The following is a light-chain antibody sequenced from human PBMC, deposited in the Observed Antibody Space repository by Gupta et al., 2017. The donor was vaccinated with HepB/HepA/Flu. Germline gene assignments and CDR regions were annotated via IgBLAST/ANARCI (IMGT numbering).Light chain of an antibody. V-gene: IGKV3-20*01. CDR1: QSLGDTY. Sequence: EIVLTQSPGTLSLSPGERVTLSCRASQSLGDTYLAWYQQKPGQAPRLLIFGASSRATGVPDRFSGSGSGTDFTLTISRLEPEDIAVYYCQHYGNSSLTFGDGTKVDI. CDR2: GAS. J-gene: IGKJ3*01. CDR3: QHYGNSSLT.